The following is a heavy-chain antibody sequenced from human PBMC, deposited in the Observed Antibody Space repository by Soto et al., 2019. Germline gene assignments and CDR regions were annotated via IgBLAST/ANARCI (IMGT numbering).Heavy chain of an antibody. CDR3: ARASVIKWFDP. D-gene: IGHD3-10*01. Sequence: PSETLSLTCTVSGGSISDYYWIWIRQPPGKGLEWIGYIYYTGSTNYNPSLKSRVTISIDTSKNQFSLKLSSVTAADTAVYYCARASVIKWFDPWGLGTLVTVSS. CDR2: IYYTGST. J-gene: IGHJ5*02. CDR1: GGSISDYY. V-gene: IGHV4-59*01.